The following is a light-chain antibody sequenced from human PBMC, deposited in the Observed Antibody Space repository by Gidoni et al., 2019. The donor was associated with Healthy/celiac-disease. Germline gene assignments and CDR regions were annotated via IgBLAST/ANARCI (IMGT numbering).Light chain of an antibody. CDR1: SSNIGSNY. CDR3: AAWDDSLSAPWV. V-gene: IGLV1-47*01. J-gene: IGLJ3*02. CDR2: RNN. Sequence: QSVLTQPPSASGTPGQRVTISCSGSSSNIGSNYVYWYQQLPGTAPKLLIYRNNQRPSGVPDRFSGSKSGTSASLAISGLRSEDEADYYCAAWDDSLSAPWVFGGGTKLTVI.